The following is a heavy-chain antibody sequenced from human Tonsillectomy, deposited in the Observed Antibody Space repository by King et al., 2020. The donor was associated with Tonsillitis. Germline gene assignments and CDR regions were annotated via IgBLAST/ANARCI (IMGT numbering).Heavy chain of an antibody. CDR3: ARGKYDFWSGYPDYFDY. CDR1: GGSFSGYY. V-gene: IGHV4-34*01. J-gene: IGHJ4*02. D-gene: IGHD3-3*01. CDR2: ISHSGGT. Sequence: VQLQQWGAGLLKPSETLSLTCAVYGGSFSGYYWGWIRQPPGKGLEWFGEISHSGGTNYNPSLKSRVTISLDTSKNQFSLKLTSVTAADTAVYYCARGKYDFWSGYPDYFDYWGRGTPVTVSS.